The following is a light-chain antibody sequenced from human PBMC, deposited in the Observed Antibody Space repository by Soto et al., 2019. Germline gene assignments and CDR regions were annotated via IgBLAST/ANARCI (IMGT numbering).Light chain of an antibody. V-gene: IGLV2-23*01. CDR1: SSDVGSYNL. Sequence: SALTQPASVSGSPGQSITISGTGTSSDVGSYNLVSWYQQHPGKAPKLMIYEGSKRPSGVSNRFSGSKSGNTASLTIPGLQAEDEADYYCCSYAGSSTYVFGTGTMSPS. CDR3: CSYAGSSTYV. J-gene: IGLJ1*01. CDR2: EGS.